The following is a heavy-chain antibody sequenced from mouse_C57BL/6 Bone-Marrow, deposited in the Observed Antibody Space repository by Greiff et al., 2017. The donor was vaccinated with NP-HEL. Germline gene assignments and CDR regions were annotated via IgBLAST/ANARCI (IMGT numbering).Heavy chain of an antibody. CDR3: ARGREDAMDY. J-gene: IGHJ4*01. CDR1: GISITTGNYR. V-gene: IGHV3-5*01. Sequence: EVQLVESGPGLVKPSQTVFLTCTVTGISITTGNYRWSWIRQFPGNKLVWIGYIYYSGTITYNPSLTSRTTNTRDTPKNQFFLEMNSLTAEDTATYYCARGREDAMDYWGQGTSVTVSS. D-gene: IGHD3-3*01. CDR2: IYYSGTI.